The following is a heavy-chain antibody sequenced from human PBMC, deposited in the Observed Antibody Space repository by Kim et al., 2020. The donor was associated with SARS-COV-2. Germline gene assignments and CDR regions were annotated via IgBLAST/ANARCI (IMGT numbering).Heavy chain of an antibody. V-gene: IGHV1-69*04. D-gene: IGHD3-16*01. CDR3: ARDSVKVRQGGLYFDY. J-gene: IGHJ4*02. Sequence: KFQGRVTITADKSTSTAYMELSSLRSEDTAVYYCARDSVKVRQGGLYFDYWGQGTLVTVSS.